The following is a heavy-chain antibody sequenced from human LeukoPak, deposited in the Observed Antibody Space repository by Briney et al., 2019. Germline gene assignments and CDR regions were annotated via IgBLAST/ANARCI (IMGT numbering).Heavy chain of an antibody. J-gene: IGHJ4*02. CDR3: ARLLVPPYYYDSSGSNDRYFDY. CDR2: IYPGDSDT. CDR1: GYSFTSYW. Sequence: GESLKISCKGSGYSFTSYWIGWVRQMPGKGLEWMGIIYPGDSDTRYSPSFQGQVTISADKSISTAYLQWSSLKASDTAMYYCARLLVPPYYYDSSGSNDRYFDYWGQGTLVTVSS. D-gene: IGHD3-22*01. V-gene: IGHV5-51*01.